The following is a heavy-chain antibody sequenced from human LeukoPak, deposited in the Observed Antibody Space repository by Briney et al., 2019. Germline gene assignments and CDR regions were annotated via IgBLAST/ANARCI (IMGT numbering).Heavy chain of an antibody. V-gene: IGHV1-8*01. Sequence: ASVKVSCKASGYTFTSYDINWVRQATGQGLEWMGWMNPNSGNTGYAQKFQGRVTMTRNTSISTAYMELSSLRSEDTAVYYCARGIGYFEWSEPDYWGQGTLVTVSS. J-gene: IGHJ4*02. CDR1: GYTFTSYD. CDR3: ARGIGYFEWSEPDY. D-gene: IGHD3-9*01. CDR2: MNPNSGNT.